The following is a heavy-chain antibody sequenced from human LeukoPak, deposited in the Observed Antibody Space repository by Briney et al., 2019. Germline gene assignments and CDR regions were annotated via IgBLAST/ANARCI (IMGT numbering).Heavy chain of an antibody. D-gene: IGHD2-15*01. V-gene: IGHV3-21*01. CDR2: ISGSSSYI. J-gene: IGHJ4*02. CDR3: ATTHSGDY. Sequence: GGSLRLSCAASGFTFSSYSMNWVRQAPGKGLEWVSSISGSSSYIYYADSVKGRFTISRDNAKNSLYLQMNSLRAEDTAVYYCATTHSGDYWGQGTLVTVSS. CDR1: GFTFSSYS.